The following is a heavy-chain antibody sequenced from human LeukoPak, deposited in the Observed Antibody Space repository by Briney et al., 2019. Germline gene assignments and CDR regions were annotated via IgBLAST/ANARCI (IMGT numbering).Heavy chain of an antibody. D-gene: IGHD4-17*01. Sequence: PSETLSLTCAVYGGSFSGYYWSWIRQPPGKGLEWIGEINHSGSTNYNPSLKSRVTISVDTSKNQFSLKLSSVTAADTAVYYCASNIPTTVTFEAFDIWGQGTMVTVSS. CDR3: ASNIPTTVTFEAFDI. V-gene: IGHV4-34*01. J-gene: IGHJ3*02. CDR2: INHSGST. CDR1: GGSFSGYY.